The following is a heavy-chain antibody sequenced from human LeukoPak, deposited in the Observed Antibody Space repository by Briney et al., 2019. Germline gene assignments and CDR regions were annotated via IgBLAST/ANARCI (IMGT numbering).Heavy chain of an antibody. CDR3: ARDPSHSRGYFDC. CDR1: GGSISGYY. V-gene: IGHV4-4*07. J-gene: IGHJ4*02. D-gene: IGHD2-21*01. Sequence: SETLSLTCTVSGGSISGYYWTWIRQSVGKGLEWIGRIYTSGSTNYNPYLKSRVTMSVDMSKNQFSLNLISVTAADTAVYYCARDPSHSRGYFDCWGPGILVAVSS. CDR2: IYTSGST.